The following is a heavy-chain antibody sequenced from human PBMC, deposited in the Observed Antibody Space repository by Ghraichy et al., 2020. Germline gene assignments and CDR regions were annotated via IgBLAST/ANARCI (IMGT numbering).Heavy chain of an antibody. CDR1: GFTFSNSW. D-gene: IGHD2-2*02. CDR2: INSDGSST. J-gene: IGHJ4*02. Sequence: GESLRLSCAASGFTFSNSWMHWVRQAPGKGLVWVSRINSDGSSTSYADSVKGRFTISRDNAKNTLYLQINSLRAEDTAVYYCARDYCSSTSCYTGHLGYWGQGTLVTVSS. CDR3: ARDYCSSTSCYTGHLGY. V-gene: IGHV3-74*01.